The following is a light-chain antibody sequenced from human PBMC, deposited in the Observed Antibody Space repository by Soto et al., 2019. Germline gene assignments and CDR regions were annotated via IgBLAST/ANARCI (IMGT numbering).Light chain of an antibody. CDR2: RAS. CDR1: QSINSN. J-gene: IGKJ2*01. V-gene: IGKV3-15*01. CDR3: QQRSNWPLYT. Sequence: IVMTQSPATLSVSPGERATLSCRASQSINSNLAWYQQKPGQAPRLLMFRASIRATGFPARFSGSGSGTEFNITISSLQSEDSAIYYCQQRSNWPLYTFGQGTKLEIK.